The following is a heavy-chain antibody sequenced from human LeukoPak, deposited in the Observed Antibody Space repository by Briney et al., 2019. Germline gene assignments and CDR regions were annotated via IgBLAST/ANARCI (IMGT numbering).Heavy chain of an antibody. CDR2: ISYDGSNK. J-gene: IGHJ4*02. Sequence: PGGSLRLSCAASGFTFSSYAMRWVRQAPGKGLEWVAVISYDGSNKYYADSVKGRFTISRDNSKNTLYLQMNSLRAEDTAVYYCARGDWGSFGFDYWGQGTLVTVSS. CDR3: ARGDWGSFGFDY. V-gene: IGHV3-30-3*01. CDR1: GFTFSSYA. D-gene: IGHD7-27*01.